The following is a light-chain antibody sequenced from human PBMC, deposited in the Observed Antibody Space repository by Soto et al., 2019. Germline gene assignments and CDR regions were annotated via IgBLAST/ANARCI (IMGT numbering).Light chain of an antibody. V-gene: IGKV3-15*01. Sequence: EIVMTQSPAILSVSPGERATLSCRASQSVSSNLAWYQQKPGQTPRLLIYGASTRATGIPARFSGSGSGTEFTLTISSLQSEDFAVYYCQQYNNWPPTFGQGTKV. CDR2: GAS. CDR3: QQYNNWPPT. CDR1: QSVSSN. J-gene: IGKJ1*01.